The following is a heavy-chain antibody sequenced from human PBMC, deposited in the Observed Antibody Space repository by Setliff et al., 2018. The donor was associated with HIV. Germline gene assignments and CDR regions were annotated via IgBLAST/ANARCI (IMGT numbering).Heavy chain of an antibody. CDR1: GGSFSGYY. CDR2: INDNGSP. V-gene: IGHV4-34*01. J-gene: IGHJ6*02. D-gene: IGHD3-10*01. Sequence: PSETLSLTCAVYGGSFSGYYWSWIRQPPGKGLEWIGEINDNGSPNYNPSLKSRVTISVDTSKNQFSLKLSSVTAADTAVYYCARVRGRYYYHYAMDVWGQGTTVTVSS. CDR3: ARVRGRYYYHYAMDV.